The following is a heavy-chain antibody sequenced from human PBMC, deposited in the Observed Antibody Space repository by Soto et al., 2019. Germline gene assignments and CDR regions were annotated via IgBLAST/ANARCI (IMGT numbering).Heavy chain of an antibody. CDR3: ARGQDNCDSSGYHDY. J-gene: IGHJ4*02. CDR1: GYTFTSYD. Sequence: ASAKVSCKASGYTFTSYDINWVRQASVQGPEWMGWMNPNSGNQGSAQKFQGRVTMTRSTYINTAYMVLSSLRSEDTAVYYCARGQDNCDSSGYHDYWGQGTPVTVSS. CDR2: MNPNSGNQ. D-gene: IGHD3-22*01. V-gene: IGHV1-8*01.